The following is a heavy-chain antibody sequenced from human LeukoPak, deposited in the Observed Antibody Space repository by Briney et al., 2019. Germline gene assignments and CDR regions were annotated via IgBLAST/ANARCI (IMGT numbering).Heavy chain of an antibody. CDR3: ARGNRWTSYGDYVSFHY. CDR1: GFSFSSYS. J-gene: IGHJ4*02. V-gene: IGHV3-48*01. D-gene: IGHD4-17*01. CDR2: IWSDSSI. Sequence: GGSLRLSCAVSGFSFSSYSMNWVRQAPGKGLEWISYIWSDSSISYADSVKGRFTVSRDNAKSSLYLQMNSLRVEDTGVYYCARGNRWTSYGDYVSFHYWGQGTLVTVSS.